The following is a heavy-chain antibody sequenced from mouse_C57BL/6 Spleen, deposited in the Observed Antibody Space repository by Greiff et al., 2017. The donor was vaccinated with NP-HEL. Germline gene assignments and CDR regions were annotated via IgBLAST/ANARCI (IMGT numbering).Heavy chain of an antibody. CDR1: GSSITSGYY. D-gene: IGHD4-1*01. CDR3: ARDRRETGTEEFAY. V-gene: IGHV3-6*01. J-gene: IGHJ3*01. Sequence: VQLQQSGPGLVKPSQSLSLTCSVTGSSITSGYYWNWIRQFPGNKLEWMGYLSYDGSNNYHPSLKNRISITRDTSKNQFFLKLNSVTTEDTATYYCARDRRETGTEEFAYWGQGTLVTVSA. CDR2: LSYDGSN.